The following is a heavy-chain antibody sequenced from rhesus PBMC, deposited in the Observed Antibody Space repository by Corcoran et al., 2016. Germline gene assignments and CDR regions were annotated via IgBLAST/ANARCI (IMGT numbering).Heavy chain of an antibody. CDR2: INGISGST. CDR1: GYSISSNY. CDR3: ARRIGYNYSP. J-gene: IGHJ4*01. Sequence: QVQLQESGPGLVKPSETLSLTCDVSGYSISSNYWSWFRQPPGKGLEWFGYINGISGSTYYNPPLKSRVTISADTSKNQFSLKLSSVTAADTAVYYCARRIGYNYSPWGQGVLVTVSS. V-gene: IGHV4-165*01. D-gene: IGHD5-12*01.